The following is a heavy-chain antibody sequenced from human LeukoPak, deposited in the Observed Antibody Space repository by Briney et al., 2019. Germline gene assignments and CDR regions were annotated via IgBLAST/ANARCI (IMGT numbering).Heavy chain of an antibody. D-gene: IGHD1-7*01. Sequence: GGSLRISCAASGLTFSNYAMSWVRQAPGKGLEWVSGISDSGGSTYYADSVKGRFTISRDNSKNTLYLQMNSLRAEDTAVYYCAKLITGTTRFDYWGQGTLVTASS. CDR3: AKLITGTTRFDY. CDR2: ISDSGGST. V-gene: IGHV3-23*01. J-gene: IGHJ4*02. CDR1: GLTFSNYA.